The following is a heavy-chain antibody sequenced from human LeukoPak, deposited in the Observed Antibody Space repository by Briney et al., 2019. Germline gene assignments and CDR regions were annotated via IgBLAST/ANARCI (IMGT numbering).Heavy chain of an antibody. CDR3: AKWRVSSGCDY. CDR1: GFTFNNAW. V-gene: IGHV3-15*01. Sequence: NPGGSLRLSCAASGFTFNNAWMSWVRQAPGKGLEWVGRIKSKTDGETTDYAAPVKGRFTISRDDSKNTLSLQMNSLKTEDTAVYYCAKWRVSSGCDYWGQGTLVTVSS. CDR2: IKSKTDGETT. J-gene: IGHJ4*02. D-gene: IGHD6-19*01.